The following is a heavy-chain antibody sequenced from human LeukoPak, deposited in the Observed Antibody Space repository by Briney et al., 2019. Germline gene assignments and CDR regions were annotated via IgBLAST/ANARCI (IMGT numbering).Heavy chain of an antibody. D-gene: IGHD2-2*01. Sequence: PGGSLRLSCVASGFTLSRNAMSWVRQPPGKGLEWIGEINHSGSTDYNPSLKSRVTISVDTSKNQFSLKLSSVTAADTAVYYCAREADCSSTSCQNDAFDIWGQGTMVTVSS. V-gene: IGHV4-4*02. CDR3: AREADCSSTSCQNDAFDI. J-gene: IGHJ3*02. CDR2: INHSGST. CDR1: GFTLSRNAM.